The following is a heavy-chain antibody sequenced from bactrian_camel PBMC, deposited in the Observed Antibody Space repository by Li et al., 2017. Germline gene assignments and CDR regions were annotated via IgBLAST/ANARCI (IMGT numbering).Heavy chain of an antibody. CDR2: MAWAGNRP. V-gene: IGHV3-1*01. CDR1: GFTIDHRD. CDR3: AAMGGTCRGRH. Sequence: VQLVESGGGVVRPGESLRLSCVASGFTIDHRDMTWVRQAPGKGLERISGMAWAGNRPGYADSVKGRFTIEQDNAKSTFYLQMNSLKIEDTRMYYCAAMGGTCRGRHWGPGTQVTVS. D-gene: IGHD3*01. J-gene: IGHJ4*01.